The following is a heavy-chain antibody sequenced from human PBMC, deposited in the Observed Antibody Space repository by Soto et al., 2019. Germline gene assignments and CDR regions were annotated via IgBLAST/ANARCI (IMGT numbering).Heavy chain of an antibody. J-gene: IGHJ4*02. CDR1: GFTFSDYY. V-gene: IGHV3-11*06. Sequence: GGSLRLSCAASGFTFSDYYMSWVRQAPGRGLEWISYSSNSGTFARYATSVKGRFSISRDNANNSLYLEMNSLRVEDTAVYYCARSGDNFNVLDYWGQGTPVTVSS. CDR3: ARSGDNFNVLDY. D-gene: IGHD1-1*01. CDR2: SSNSGTFA.